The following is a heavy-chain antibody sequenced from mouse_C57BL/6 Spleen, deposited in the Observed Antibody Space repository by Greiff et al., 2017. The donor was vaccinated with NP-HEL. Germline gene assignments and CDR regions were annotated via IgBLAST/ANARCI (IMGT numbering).Heavy chain of an antibody. CDR2: INYDGSST. CDR1: GFTFSDYY. CDR3: ARVCYYGSSYAYWYFDV. J-gene: IGHJ1*03. V-gene: IGHV5-16*01. D-gene: IGHD1-1*01. Sequence: EVKLVESEGGLVQPGSSMKLSCTASGFTFSDYYMAWVRQVPEKGLEWVANINYDGSSTYYLDSLKSRFIISRDNAKNILYLHMSSLTSEDTATYYCARVCYYGSSYAYWYFDVWCTGTTFTVSS.